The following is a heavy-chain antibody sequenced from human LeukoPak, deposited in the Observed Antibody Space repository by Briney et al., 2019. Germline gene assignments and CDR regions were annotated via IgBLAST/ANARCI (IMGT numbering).Heavy chain of an antibody. V-gene: IGHV4-59*02. CDR1: GGSVSSYY. CDR2: IYYSGSS. CDR3: ASHLHCSSTSCTFDY. D-gene: IGHD2-2*01. J-gene: IGHJ4*02. Sequence: SETLSLTCSVSGGSVSSYYWSWIRQPAGKGLEWIGYIYYSGSSNYNPSLKSRVTISVDTSKNQFSLKLSSVTAADTAVYYCASHLHCSSTSCTFDYWGQGTLVTVSS.